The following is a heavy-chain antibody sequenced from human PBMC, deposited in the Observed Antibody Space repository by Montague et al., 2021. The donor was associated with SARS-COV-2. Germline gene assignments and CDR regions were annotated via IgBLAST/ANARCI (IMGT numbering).Heavy chain of an antibody. CDR1: DGSISSSRYH. D-gene: IGHD1-26*01. V-gene: IGHV4-39*01. CDR2: LYCTGSS. J-gene: IGHJ4*02. CDR3: ARQYIESYHF. Sequence: SETLSLTCYVSDGSISSSRYHWGWIRQPPGQALEWIGSLYCTGSSYHNPSLKSRVTLSVATSKNQFSLKLDSVTAADTAVYYCARQYIESYHFWVQGVQVIVSS.